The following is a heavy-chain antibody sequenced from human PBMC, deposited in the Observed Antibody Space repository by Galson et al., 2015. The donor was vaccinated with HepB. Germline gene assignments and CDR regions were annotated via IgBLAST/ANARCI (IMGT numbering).Heavy chain of an antibody. CDR3: ARDRSPYNYGGDAFDI. CDR2: IIPIFGTA. V-gene: IGHV1-69*01. D-gene: IGHD5-24*01. CDR1: GGTFSSYA. Sequence: QSGAEVKKPGESLRISCKASGGTFSSYAISWVRQAPGQGLEWMGGIIPIFGTANYAQKFQGRVTITADESTSTAYMELSSLRSEDTAVYYCARDRSPYNYGGDAFDIWGQGTMVTVSS. J-gene: IGHJ3*02.